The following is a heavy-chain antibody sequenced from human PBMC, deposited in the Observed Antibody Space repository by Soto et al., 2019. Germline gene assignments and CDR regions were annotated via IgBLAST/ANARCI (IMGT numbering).Heavy chain of an antibody. CDR3: AKAISGYNAPLDH. D-gene: IGHD1-20*01. CDR1: GFTFSSYA. V-gene: IGHV3-23*01. J-gene: IGHJ4*02. Sequence: EVQLLESGGGLVQPGGSLRLSCAASGFTFSSYAMNWVRQAPGKGLEWVSVISGSGGSTYYADSVKGRFTLPRDNSKNTLSGQMDILRAEDTDVYYCAKAISGYNAPLDHGGQGTRVTVSS. CDR2: ISGSGGST.